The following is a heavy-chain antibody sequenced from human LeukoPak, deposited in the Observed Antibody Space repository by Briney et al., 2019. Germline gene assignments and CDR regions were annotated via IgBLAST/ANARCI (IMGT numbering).Heavy chain of an antibody. CDR3: ANNLDS. Sequence: KPSETLSLTCIVSGGSISSRIYYWGWIRQPPGEGLEWIGSIYYSGSTYYNSSLKSRVTISVDTSKNQFSLKLSSVTAADTAVHYCANNLDSWGQGTLVTVSS. CDR2: IYYSGST. V-gene: IGHV4-39*01. J-gene: IGHJ4*02. CDR1: GGSISSRIYY.